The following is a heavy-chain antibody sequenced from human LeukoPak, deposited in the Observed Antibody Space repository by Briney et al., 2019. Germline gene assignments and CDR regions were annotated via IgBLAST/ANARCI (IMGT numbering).Heavy chain of an antibody. J-gene: IGHJ4*02. CDR1: GCTFSSYC. CDR2: IRYDGSNK. Sequence: GGSLTLSCVASGCTFSSYCMHWVRQAPGKGLEWVAFIRYDGSNKYYADSVKGRFTIYRDNSKTTLYLQMNGLRAEDTAVYYYAKDGGWEPRPVYFDYWGQGTLVTVSS. CDR3: AKDGGWEPRPVYFDY. V-gene: IGHV3-30*02. D-gene: IGHD1-26*01.